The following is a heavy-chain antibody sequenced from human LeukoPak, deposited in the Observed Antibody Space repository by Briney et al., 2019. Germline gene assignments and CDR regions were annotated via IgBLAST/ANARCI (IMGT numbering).Heavy chain of an antibody. CDR3: ARASLEYSSSSMAFDI. D-gene: IGHD6-6*01. J-gene: IGHJ3*02. Sequence: SETLSLTCTVSGGSMSSGSYYWSWIRQPAGKGLEWIVRIYTSGSTNYNPSLKSRVTISVDTSKNQFSLKLSSVTAADTAVYYCARASLEYSSSSMAFDIWGQGTMVTVSS. CDR2: IYTSGST. V-gene: IGHV4-61*02. CDR1: GGSMSSGSYY.